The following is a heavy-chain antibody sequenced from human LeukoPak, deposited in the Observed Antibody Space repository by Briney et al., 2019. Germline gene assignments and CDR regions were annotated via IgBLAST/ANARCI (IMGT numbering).Heavy chain of an antibody. Sequence: SETLSLTCTVSGGSISSSSYYWGWILHPPGKGLEWIGSIYYSGSTYYNPSLKSRVTISVDTSKNQFSLKLSSVTAADTAVYYCARQITMIVVDYWGQGTLVTVSS. CDR3: ARQITMIVVDY. J-gene: IGHJ4*02. CDR1: GGSISSSSYY. CDR2: IYYSGST. V-gene: IGHV4-39*01. D-gene: IGHD3-22*01.